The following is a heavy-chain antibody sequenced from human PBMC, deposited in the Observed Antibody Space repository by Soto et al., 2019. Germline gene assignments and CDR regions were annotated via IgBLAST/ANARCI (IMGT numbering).Heavy chain of an antibody. Sequence: RLSCAASGFTFSSYSMNWVRQAPGKGLEWVSSISSSSSYIYYADSVKGRFTISRDNAKNSLYLQMNSLRAEDTAVYYCASCDFWSGPTSYYYYGMDVWGQGTTVTVSS. J-gene: IGHJ6*02. D-gene: IGHD3-3*01. CDR1: GFTFSSYS. V-gene: IGHV3-21*01. CDR2: ISSSSSYI. CDR3: ASCDFWSGPTSYYYYGMDV.